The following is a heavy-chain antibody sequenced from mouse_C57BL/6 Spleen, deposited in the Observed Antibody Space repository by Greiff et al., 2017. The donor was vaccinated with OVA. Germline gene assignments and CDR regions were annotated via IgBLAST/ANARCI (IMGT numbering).Heavy chain of an antibody. CDR1: GFTFSSYT. CDR2: ISGGGGNT. D-gene: IGHD4-1*01. Sequence: EVHLVESGGGLVKPGGSLKLSCAASGFTFSSYTMSWVRQTPEKRLEWVATISGGGGNTYYPDSVKGRFTISRDNAKNTLYLQMSSLRSEDTALYYCARGVLGRNYFDYWGQGTTLTVSS. J-gene: IGHJ2*01. CDR3: ARGVLGRNYFDY. V-gene: IGHV5-9*01.